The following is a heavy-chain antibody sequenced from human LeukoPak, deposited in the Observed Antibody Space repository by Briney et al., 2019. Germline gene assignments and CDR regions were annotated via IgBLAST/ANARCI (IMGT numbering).Heavy chain of an antibody. CDR1: GGSFSGYY. Sequence: PSETLSLTCAVYGGSFSGYYWSWIRQPPGKGLEWIGEINHSGSTNYNPSLKSRVTISVDTSKNQFSLKLSSVTAADTAVYYCATTQGYSSSWYVDYWGQGTLVTVSS. V-gene: IGHV4-34*01. J-gene: IGHJ4*02. D-gene: IGHD6-13*01. CDR2: INHSGST. CDR3: ATTQGYSSSWYVDY.